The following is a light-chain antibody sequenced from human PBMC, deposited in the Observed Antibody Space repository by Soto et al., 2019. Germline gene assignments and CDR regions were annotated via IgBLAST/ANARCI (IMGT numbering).Light chain of an antibody. CDR2: EVS. CDR3: SYSAGQGV. J-gene: IGLJ2*01. Sequence: QSALTQPPSASGSPGQSVTISCTGTSSDVGDYNYVSWYQQHPGKAPKLMRYEVSKRPSGVPVRFSGSKSGNTASLTVSGRQEEDEADYYCSYSAGQGVLGGGTKLTV. CDR1: SSDVGDYNY. V-gene: IGLV2-8*01.